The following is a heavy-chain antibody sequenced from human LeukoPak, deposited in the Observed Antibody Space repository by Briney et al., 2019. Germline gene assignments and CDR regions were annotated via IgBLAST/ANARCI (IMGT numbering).Heavy chain of an antibody. J-gene: IGHJ5*02. D-gene: IGHD3-16*01. CDR3: ANFGRELRLGNWFDP. CDR1: GFIFSSYA. CDR2: IGGSGGST. Sequence: GGSLRLSCAASGFIFSSYAMSWVRQAPGKGLEWVSAIGGSGGSTYYAYYLKCRFTSSRDNSKQSLYLQMNSLRAEDTAVYYCANFGRELRLGNWFDPWGQGTLVTVSS. V-gene: IGHV3-23*01.